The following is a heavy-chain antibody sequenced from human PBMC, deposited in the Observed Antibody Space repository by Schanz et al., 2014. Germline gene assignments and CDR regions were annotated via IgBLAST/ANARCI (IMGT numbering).Heavy chain of an antibody. D-gene: IGHD3-10*01. CDR3: ASGVHVSSIQKGRQV. CDR2: IATSSSTR. J-gene: IGHJ1*01. CDR1: GFDFNSYS. V-gene: IGHV3-48*01. Sequence: VQMVESGGGVVQPGGSLRLSCEASGFDFNSYSMNWVRQVPGKGLEWLSYIATSSSTRHYADSVKGRVTISRDNAKNSVSLQMRRLRVEDTAVYYCASGVHVSSIQKGRQVWGRGTLXIVSP.